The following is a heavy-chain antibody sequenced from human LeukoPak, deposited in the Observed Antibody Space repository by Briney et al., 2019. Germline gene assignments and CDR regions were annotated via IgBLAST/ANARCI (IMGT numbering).Heavy chain of an antibody. Sequence: SETLSLTCTVSGGSISISSYYWGWIRQPPGKGLEWIGSIYYSGSTYYNPSLKSRVTISVDTSKNQFSLKLSSVTAADTAVYYCARPYYYDSSGYPTGAFDIWGQGTMVTVSS. D-gene: IGHD3-22*01. CDR3: ARPYYYDSSGYPTGAFDI. CDR2: IYYSGST. CDR1: GGSISISSYY. V-gene: IGHV4-39*01. J-gene: IGHJ3*02.